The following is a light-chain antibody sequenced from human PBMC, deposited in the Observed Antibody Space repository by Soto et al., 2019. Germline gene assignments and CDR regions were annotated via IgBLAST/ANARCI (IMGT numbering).Light chain of an antibody. CDR1: SSNIGNNA. Sequence: QSVLTQPPSVSEAPRQRVTISCSGSSSNIGNNAVNWYQQLPGKAPKLLIYYDDLLPSGVSDRFSGSKSGTSASLAISGLQSEDEADYYCAAWDDSLNGYVFGTGTKVTDL. CDR2: YDD. V-gene: IGLV1-36*01. J-gene: IGLJ1*01. CDR3: AAWDDSLNGYV.